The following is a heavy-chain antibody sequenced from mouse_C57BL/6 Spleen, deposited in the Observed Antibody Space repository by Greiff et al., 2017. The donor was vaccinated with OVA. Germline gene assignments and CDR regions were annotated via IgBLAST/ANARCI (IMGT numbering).Heavy chain of an antibody. CDR2: INPSSGYT. J-gene: IGHJ1*03. CDR3: ARLTTVVAPV. D-gene: IGHD1-1*01. CDR1: GYTFTSYW. V-gene: IGHV1-7*01. Sequence: VQLQESGAELAKPGASVKLSCKASGYTFTSYWMHWVKQRPGQGLEWIGYINPSSGYTKYNQKFKDKATLTADKSSSPAYMQMSSLTCEDSAVYYCARLTTVVAPVWGTGTTVTVSS.